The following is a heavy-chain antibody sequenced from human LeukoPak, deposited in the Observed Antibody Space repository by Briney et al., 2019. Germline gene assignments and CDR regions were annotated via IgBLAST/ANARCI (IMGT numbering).Heavy chain of an antibody. CDR1: GFTFNSFW. J-gene: IGHJ4*02. Sequence: GGSLRLSCAASGFTFNSFWMHWVRQAPGKGLVWVSHINNDGSSTSYEDSVKGRFTISRDNAKNTLYLQMNSLRAEDTAVYYCARGPNSQDYWGQGTLVTVSS. V-gene: IGHV3-74*01. CDR2: INNDGSST. D-gene: IGHD4-23*01. CDR3: ARGPNSQDY.